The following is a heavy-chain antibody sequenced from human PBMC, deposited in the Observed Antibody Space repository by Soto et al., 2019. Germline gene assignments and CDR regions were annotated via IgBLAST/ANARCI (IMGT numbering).Heavy chain of an antibody. Sequence: GASVKVSCKASGGTFSSYAISWVRQAPGQGLEWMGGIIPIFGTANYAQKFQGRVTITADESTSTAYMELSSLRSEDTAVYYCARDLPIQDIVLVPAGNYYYYGMDVWGQGTTVTVSS. J-gene: IGHJ6*02. CDR1: GGTFSSYA. V-gene: IGHV1-69*13. D-gene: IGHD2-2*01. CDR3: ARDLPIQDIVLVPAGNYYYYGMDV. CDR2: IIPIFGTA.